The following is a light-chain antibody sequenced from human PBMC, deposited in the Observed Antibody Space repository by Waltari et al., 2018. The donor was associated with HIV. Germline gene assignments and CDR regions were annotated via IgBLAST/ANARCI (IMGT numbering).Light chain of an antibody. Sequence: MVVTQSPASLSVSLGESVTLSCRASQRIDSDLAWYQYKPGQAPRLLIFGASTRAPGVSGKFSGSGSGTDFTLTISSLESEDCAIYYCQQFNVWPQTFGQGTRLEVK. J-gene: IGKJ2*01. V-gene: IGKV3-15*01. CDR1: QRIDSD. CDR2: GAS. CDR3: QQFNVWPQT.